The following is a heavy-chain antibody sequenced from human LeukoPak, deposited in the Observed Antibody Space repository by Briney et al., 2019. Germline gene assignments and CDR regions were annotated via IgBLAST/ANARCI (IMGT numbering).Heavy chain of an antibody. V-gene: IGHV3-30*04. D-gene: IGHD6-19*01. Sequence: PGRSLRLSCEASGFTFSTYAMHWVRQAPGKGLEWVAIIWSDGKNKYYADSVKGRFTVSRDVTKNTLYLQMNSLRAEDTAVYYCAREGGWYSHFDYWGQGTLVTVSS. CDR3: AREGGWYSHFDY. CDR1: GFTFSTYA. J-gene: IGHJ4*02. CDR2: IWSDGKNK.